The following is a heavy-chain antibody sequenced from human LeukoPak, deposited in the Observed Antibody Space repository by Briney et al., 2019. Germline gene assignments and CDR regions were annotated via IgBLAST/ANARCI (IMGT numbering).Heavy chain of an antibody. D-gene: IGHD1-7*01. CDR2: IYPGDSDT. CDR3: ARAGTTYYDY. Sequence: GESLKISCKGSGYSFTNDWIGWVRQMPGKGLEWMGTIYPGDSDTRYSPSFQGQVTISADKSISTAYLQWSSLKASDTAMYYCARAGTTYYDYWGQGTLVAVSS. CDR1: GYSFTNDW. J-gene: IGHJ4*02. V-gene: IGHV5-51*01.